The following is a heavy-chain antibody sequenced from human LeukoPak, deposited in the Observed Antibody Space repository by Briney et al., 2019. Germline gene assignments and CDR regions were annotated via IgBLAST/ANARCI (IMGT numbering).Heavy chain of an antibody. CDR3: ARDAVATMSAFDI. CDR1: GFTFSSYW. CDR2: IKQDGSEK. D-gene: IGHD5-12*01. V-gene: IGHV3-7*03. Sequence: PGGSLRLSCAASGFTFSSYWMSWVRQAPGKGLEWVANIKQDGSEKYYVDSVKGRLTISRDNAKNSLYLQMNSLRAEDTAVYYCARDAVATMSAFDIWGQGTMVTVSS. J-gene: IGHJ3*02.